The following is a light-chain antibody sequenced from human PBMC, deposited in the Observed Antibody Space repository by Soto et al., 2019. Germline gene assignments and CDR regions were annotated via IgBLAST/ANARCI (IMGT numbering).Light chain of an antibody. J-gene: IGKJ1*01. V-gene: IGKV1-5*03. CDR2: KAS. Sequence: DIRVSQSPSTLSASVGDRVTIRCRASQSISTWLAWYQQKPGKAPRLLIYKASTLESGVPSRFSGSGSGTEFTLTISSLQPDDFATYYCQQYTRYWTFGQGTKVDIK. CDR1: QSISTW. CDR3: QQYTRYWT.